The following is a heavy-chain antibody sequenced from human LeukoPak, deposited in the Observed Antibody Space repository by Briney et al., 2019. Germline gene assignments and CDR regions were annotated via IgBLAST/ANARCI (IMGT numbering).Heavy chain of an antibody. J-gene: IGHJ4*02. V-gene: IGHV3-23*01. Sequence: GGSLRLSCAASGFTFSSYAMSWVRQAPGKGLEWVSAISGSGGSTYYADSVKGRFTISRDNSRNTLHLQMNSLRAEDTALYYCAKDPTIAVAHFDYWGQGTLVTVSS. CDR3: AKDPTIAVAHFDY. D-gene: IGHD6-19*01. CDR1: GFTFSSYA. CDR2: ISGSGGST.